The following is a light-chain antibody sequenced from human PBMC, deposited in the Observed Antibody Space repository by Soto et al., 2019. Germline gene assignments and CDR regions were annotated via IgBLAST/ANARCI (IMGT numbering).Light chain of an antibody. Sequence: DIQMTQSPSTLSASVGDRVTITCRASQSISNSLAWYQQKPGKAPNLLIYKASSLESGVPSRFSGSGSGTEFTLTISSLQPDDFGTYSCQHYTNYPVTFGQGTKVDIK. CDR3: QHYTNYPVT. CDR1: QSISNS. J-gene: IGKJ2*01. CDR2: KAS. V-gene: IGKV1-5*03.